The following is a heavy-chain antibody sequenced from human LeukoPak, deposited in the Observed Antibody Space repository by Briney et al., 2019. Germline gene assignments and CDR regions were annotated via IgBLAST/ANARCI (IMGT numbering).Heavy chain of an antibody. CDR1: GFTFSSYA. CDR2: ISSNGGST. J-gene: IGHJ4*02. V-gene: IGHV3-64*01. CDR3: ARISSWREYSYGYDY. Sequence: GGSLRLSCAASGFTFSSYAMHWVRQAPGRGLEYVSAISSNGGSTYYANSVKGRFTISRDNSKNTLYLQMGSLRAEDMAVYYCARISSWREYSYGYDYWGQGTLVTVSS. D-gene: IGHD5-18*01.